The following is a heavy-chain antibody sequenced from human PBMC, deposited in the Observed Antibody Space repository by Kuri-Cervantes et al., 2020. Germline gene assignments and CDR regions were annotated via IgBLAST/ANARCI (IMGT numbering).Heavy chain of an antibody. Sequence: GGSLRLSCAASGFTFSSYEMNWVRQAPGKGLEWVSYISSSGSTIYYADSVKGRFTISRDNAKNSLYLQMNGLRAEDTAVYYCARGDSTVTTWGYWYFDLWGRGTLVTVSS. D-gene: IGHD4-17*01. CDR2: ISSSGSTI. J-gene: IGHJ2*01. V-gene: IGHV3-48*03. CDR3: ARGDSTVTTWGYWYFDL. CDR1: GFTFSSYE.